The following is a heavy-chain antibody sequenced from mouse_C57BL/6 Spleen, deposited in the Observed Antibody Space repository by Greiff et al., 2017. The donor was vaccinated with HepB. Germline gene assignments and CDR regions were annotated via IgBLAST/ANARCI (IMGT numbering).Heavy chain of an antibody. Sequence: DVQLQESGAELVRPGASVKLSCTASGFNIKDDYMHWVKQRPEQGLEWIGWIDPENGDTEYASKFQGKATITADTSSNTAYLQLSSLTSEDTAVYYCTVYDGPHWGQGTLVTVSA. CDR3: TVYDGPH. CDR2: IDPENGDT. D-gene: IGHD2-3*01. V-gene: IGHV14-4*01. J-gene: IGHJ3*01. CDR1: GFNIKDDY.